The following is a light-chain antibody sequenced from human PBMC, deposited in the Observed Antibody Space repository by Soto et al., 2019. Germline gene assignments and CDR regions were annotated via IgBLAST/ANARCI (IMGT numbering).Light chain of an antibody. CDR2: KAS. V-gene: IGKV1-5*03. CDR3: QQYNNYPRT. Sequence: DIQMTQSPSTLSASVGDRVTITRRASQSINSWLAWYQQKPGKAPNLLIYKASSLESGVPSRFSGSGSGTEFTLTISSLQPDDFATYYCQQYNNYPRTFGQGTKVEIK. J-gene: IGKJ1*01. CDR1: QSINSW.